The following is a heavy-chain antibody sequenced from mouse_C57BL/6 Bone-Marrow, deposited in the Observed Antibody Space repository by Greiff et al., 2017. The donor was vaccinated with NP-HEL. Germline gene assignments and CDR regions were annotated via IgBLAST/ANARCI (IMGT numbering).Heavy chain of an antibody. Sequence: QVQLQQPGAELVKPGASVTLSCTASGYTFTSYWMHWVKQRPGRGLEWIGRIDPNSGGTKYTEKFKSKATLTVDKPSSTAYMQLRSLTSEDSAVYYCAYGSLFDDWGQGTTLTVSS. V-gene: IGHV1-72*01. CDR1: GYTFTSYW. CDR3: AYGSLFDD. J-gene: IGHJ2*01. D-gene: IGHD1-1*01. CDR2: IDPNSGGT.